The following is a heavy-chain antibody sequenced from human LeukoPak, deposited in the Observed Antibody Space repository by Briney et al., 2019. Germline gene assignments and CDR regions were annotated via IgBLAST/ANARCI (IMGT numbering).Heavy chain of an antibody. V-gene: IGHV4-59*01. J-gene: IGHJ6*03. Sequence: SETLSLTCTVSGGSISSYYWSWIRQPPGKGLEWIGYIYYSGSTNYNPSLKSRVTISVDTSKNQFSLKLSSVTAADTAVYYRARQSSYYYYYMDVWGKGTTVTVSS. CDR2: IYYSGST. CDR1: GGSISSYY. CDR3: ARQSSYYYYYMDV.